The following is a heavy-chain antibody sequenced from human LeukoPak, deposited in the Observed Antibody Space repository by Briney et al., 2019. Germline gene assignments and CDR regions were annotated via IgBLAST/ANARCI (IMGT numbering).Heavy chain of an antibody. V-gene: IGHV4-34*01. Sequence: PSETLSLTCAVYGGSFSGYYWSWIRQPPGKGLEWIGEINHSGSTNYNPSLKSRVTISVDTSKNQFSLKLSSVTAADTAVYYCARGLLSRYYGSGSLDYWGQGTLVTVSS. CDR3: ARGLLSRYYGSGSLDY. CDR1: GGSFSGYY. CDR2: INHSGST. J-gene: IGHJ4*02. D-gene: IGHD3-10*01.